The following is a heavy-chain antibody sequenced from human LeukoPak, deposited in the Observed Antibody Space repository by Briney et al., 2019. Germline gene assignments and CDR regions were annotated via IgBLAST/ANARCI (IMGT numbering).Heavy chain of an antibody. CDR3: ARDSSGYYGN. J-gene: IGHJ4*02. Sequence: ASVKVSRKASGGTFSSYAISWVRQAPGQGLEWMGGIIPIFGTANYAQKFQGRVTITADKSTSTAYMELSSLRSEDTAVYYCARDSSGYYGNWGQGTLVTVSS. V-gene: IGHV1-69*06. CDR1: GGTFSSYA. CDR2: IIPIFGTA. D-gene: IGHD3-22*01.